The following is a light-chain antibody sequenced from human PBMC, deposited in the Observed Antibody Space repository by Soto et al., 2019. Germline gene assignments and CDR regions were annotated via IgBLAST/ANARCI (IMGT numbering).Light chain of an antibody. CDR2: GAS. Sequence: EILLTQSPGTLSLSPGERATLSCRASQSVNSDYLAWFQQKPGQAPRLIIYGASTRTTGIPDRFSGSGSGTDFTLTIGRLEPGDFAVYYCLHYGGSPLTFGQGTRLEIK. CDR1: QSVNSDY. J-gene: IGKJ5*01. CDR3: LHYGGSPLT. V-gene: IGKV3-20*01.